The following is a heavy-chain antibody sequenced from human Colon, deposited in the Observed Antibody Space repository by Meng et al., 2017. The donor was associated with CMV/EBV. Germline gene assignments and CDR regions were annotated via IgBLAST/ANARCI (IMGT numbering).Heavy chain of an antibody. D-gene: IGHD6-13*01. CDR3: ARGKQAGFDL. V-gene: IGHV1-69*12. CDR2: IIPMFGSP. CDR1: GGTFDTST. Sequence: QDQVVRSGAEMKQPESSVKVSCKASGGTFDTSTFNLVRQAPGQGLEWMGGIIPMFGSPSSSQKFRGRVTITADELEINSLRSEDTAVYYCARGKQAGFDLWGQGTLVTVSS. J-gene: IGHJ5*02.